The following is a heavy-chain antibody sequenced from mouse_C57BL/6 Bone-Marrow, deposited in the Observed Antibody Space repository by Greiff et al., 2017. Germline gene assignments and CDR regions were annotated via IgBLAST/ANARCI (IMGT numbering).Heavy chain of an antibody. CDR2: VYPYNGGT. J-gene: IGHJ4*01. CDR3: ARYYGYYYLYYSMDY. D-gene: IGHD1-2*01. Sequence: EVQLQQSGPVLVKPGPSVKISCKASGFTFTDYYMHWVKQSHGKSLEWIGLVYPYNGGTSYNQKFKGKATLTVDTSSSTSYMELNSLTSEDSSVYYCARYYGYYYLYYSMDYWGQGTSLTVSS. CDR1: GFTFTDYY. V-gene: IGHV1-36*01.